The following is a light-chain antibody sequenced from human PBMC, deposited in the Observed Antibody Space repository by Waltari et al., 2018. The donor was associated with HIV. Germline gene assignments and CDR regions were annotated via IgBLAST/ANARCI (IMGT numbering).Light chain of an antibody. CDR3: QQYYSVPLT. CDR1: QSVLYNSNNKNY. CDR2: WAS. Sequence: DIVMTQSPDSLAVSLGERATIDCKSSQSVLYNSNNKNYLAWYQHKPGQSPNLLIYWASTRESGVHDRFSGSGSGTDFTLTISSLQAEDVAVYYCQQYYSVPLTFGGGTKVEIK. V-gene: IGKV4-1*01. J-gene: IGKJ4*01.